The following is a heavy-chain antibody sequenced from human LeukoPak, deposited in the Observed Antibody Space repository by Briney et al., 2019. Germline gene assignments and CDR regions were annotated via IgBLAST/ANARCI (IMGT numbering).Heavy chain of an antibody. D-gene: IGHD5-12*01. CDR3: AKGAYDYIEIAYFDY. CDR1: RFSLNNYA. V-gene: IGHV3-23*01. J-gene: IGHJ4*02. Sequence: GGSLRLSRVASRFSLNNYAMNWVRQAPGKGLEGVSLIIGSSGSTFYADSVKGRFTISRDKSKNTLYLQMNSLRAEDTAVYYCAKGAYDYIEIAYFDYWGQGSLVTVSS. CDR2: IIGSSGST.